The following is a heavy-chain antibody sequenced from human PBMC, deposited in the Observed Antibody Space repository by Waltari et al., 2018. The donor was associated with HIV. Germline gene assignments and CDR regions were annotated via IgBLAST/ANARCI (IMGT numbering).Heavy chain of an antibody. CDR3: ARAVQGYCSGGSCENYFDY. CDR2: IYYSGST. V-gene: IGHV4-39*01. J-gene: IGHJ4*02. CDR1: GGSISSRSYY. Sequence: QLQLQESGPGLVKPSETLSLTCTVSGGSISSRSYYWGGIRQPPGQGLEWIGSIYYSGSTYYNPSLKSRVTISVDTSKNQFSLKLSSVTAADTAVYYCARAVQGYCSGGSCENYFDYWGQGTLVTVSS. D-gene: IGHD2-15*01.